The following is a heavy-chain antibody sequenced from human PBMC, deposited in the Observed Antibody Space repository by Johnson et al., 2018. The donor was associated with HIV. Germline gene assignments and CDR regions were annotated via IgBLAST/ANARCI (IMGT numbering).Heavy chain of an antibody. J-gene: IGHJ3*02. V-gene: IGHV3-20*04. CDR2: INWNGVST. D-gene: IGHD1-26*01. CDR3: ARDRTGGSYPRAFDI. CDR1: GFTFSSYD. Sequence: EVQLVESGGGLIQPGGSLRLSCAASGFTFSSYDMHWVRQATGKGLEWVSGINWNGVSTGYADSVKGRFTISRDNAKNSLYLQMNSLRAEDTALYYCARDRTGGSYPRAFDIWGQGTMVTVSS.